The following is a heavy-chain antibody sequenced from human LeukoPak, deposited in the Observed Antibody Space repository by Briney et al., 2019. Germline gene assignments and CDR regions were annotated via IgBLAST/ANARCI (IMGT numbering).Heavy chain of an antibody. V-gene: IGHV3-23*01. J-gene: IGHJ4*02. CDR3: ARREAAESGRIDY. CDR2: ISGRGDFT. D-gene: IGHD3-3*01. Sequence: PGGSLRLSCAASGFTFYKSAMTWVRQAPGPGLEWVSAISGRGDFTYYADSVKGRFTISRDNSKNMLYLQMTSLRADDTAVYYCARREAAESGRIDYWGQGTLVTVSS. CDR1: GFTFYKSA.